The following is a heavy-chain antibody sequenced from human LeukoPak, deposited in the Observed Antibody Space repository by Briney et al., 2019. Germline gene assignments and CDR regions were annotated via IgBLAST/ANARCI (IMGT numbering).Heavy chain of an antibody. V-gene: IGHV3-23*01. D-gene: IGHD2-2*01. J-gene: IGHJ4*02. CDR1: GFTFSSYA. CDR2: TGSTGVST. CDR3: AKDPGVVPAHYFDY. Sequence: RPGGSLRLSCAASGFTFSSYAMNWVRQAPGKGLEWVSGTGSTGVSTFYADSVKGRFTVSRDNSKNTLFLQMNSLRAEDTAVYYCAKDPGVVPAHYFDYWGQGTLVTVSS.